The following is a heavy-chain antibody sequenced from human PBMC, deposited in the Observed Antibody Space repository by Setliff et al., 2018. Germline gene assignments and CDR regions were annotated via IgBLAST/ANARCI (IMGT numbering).Heavy chain of an antibody. CDR1: GYTFSTYG. D-gene: IGHD3-22*01. V-gene: IGHV1-18*01. CDR2: ISAYNGNT. Sequence: GASVKVSCKASGYTFSTYGITWVRQAPGQGLEWMGWISAYNGNTNYAQKLQGRVTMTTDTSTSTAYMELRSPRSDDTAVYYCARTVYYDSSGYGVWGQGTQVTVSS. J-gene: IGHJ4*02. CDR3: ARTVYYDSSGYGV.